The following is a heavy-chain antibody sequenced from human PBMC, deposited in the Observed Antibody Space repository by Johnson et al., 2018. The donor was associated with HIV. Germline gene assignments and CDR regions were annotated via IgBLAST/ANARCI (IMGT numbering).Heavy chain of an antibody. CDR3: ARGAAFDI. CDR1: GFTFSTYG. J-gene: IGHJ3*02. Sequence: QVQLVESGGGVVQPGRSLRLSCAASGFTFSTYGMHWVRQAPGKGLEWVAVISWNSGSIGYADSVKGRFTISRDNSKNTLYLQMNSLRAEDTAVYYCARGAAFDIWGQGTMVIVSS. V-gene: IGHV3-33*01. CDR2: ISWNSGSI.